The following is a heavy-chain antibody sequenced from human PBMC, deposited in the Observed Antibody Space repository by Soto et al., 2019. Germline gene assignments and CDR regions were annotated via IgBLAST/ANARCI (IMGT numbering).Heavy chain of an antibody. J-gene: IGHJ4*02. Sequence: ASVKVSCKASGYTFTSYDINWVRHATGQGIEWMGWMNPNSGNTGYAQKFQGRVTMTRNTSISTAYMELSSLRSEDTAVYYCARGRGREYYDYIWGSYRYLDYWGQGTLVTVSS. CDR1: GYTFTSYD. CDR3: ARGRGREYYDYIWGSYRYLDY. CDR2: MNPNSGNT. V-gene: IGHV1-8*01. D-gene: IGHD3-16*02.